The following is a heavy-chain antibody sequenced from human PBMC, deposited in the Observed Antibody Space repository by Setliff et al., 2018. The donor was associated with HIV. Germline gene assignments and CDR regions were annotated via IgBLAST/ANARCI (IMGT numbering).Heavy chain of an antibody. D-gene: IGHD2-21*02. CDR1: GYTFTSHG. CDR2: ISAYNGNT. V-gene: IGHV1-18*01. CDR3: AIDRTGVTSGEFDP. Sequence: PPASVKVSCKASGYTFTSHGISWVRQAPGQGLEWMGWISAYNGNTNYAQKLQGRVTMTTDTSTSTAYMELSSLRSDDTAVYYCAIDRTGVTSGEFDPWGQGTLVTVSS. J-gene: IGHJ5*02.